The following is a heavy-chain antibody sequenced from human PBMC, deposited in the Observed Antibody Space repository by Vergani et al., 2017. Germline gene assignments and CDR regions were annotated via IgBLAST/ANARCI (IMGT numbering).Heavy chain of an antibody. V-gene: IGHV4-61*01. D-gene: IGHD2-21*02. Sequence: QVQLQESGPGLVKPSETLSLTCTVSGGSVSSGSYYWSWIRQPPGKGLEWIGYIYYSGSTNYNPSLKSRVTISVDTSKNQFSLKLSSVTAADTAVYYCASAGELGGDFDPWGQGTLVTVSS. J-gene: IGHJ5*02. CDR2: IYYSGST. CDR1: GGSVSSGSYY. CDR3: ASAGELGGDFDP.